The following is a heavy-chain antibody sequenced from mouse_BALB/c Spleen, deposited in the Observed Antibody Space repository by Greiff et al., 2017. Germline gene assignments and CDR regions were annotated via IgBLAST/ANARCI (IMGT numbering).Heavy chain of an antibody. J-gene: IGHJ2*01. Sequence: EVKVEESGGGLVQPGGSLKLSCAASGFTFSSYTMSWVRQTPEKRLEWVAYISNGGGSTYYPDTVKGRFTISRDNAKNTLYLQMSSLKSEDTAMYYCARLGGWYLDYWGQGTTLTGSS. CDR1: GFTFSSYT. D-gene: IGHD1-1*02. V-gene: IGHV5-12-2*01. CDR2: ISNGGGST. CDR3: ARLGGWYLDY.